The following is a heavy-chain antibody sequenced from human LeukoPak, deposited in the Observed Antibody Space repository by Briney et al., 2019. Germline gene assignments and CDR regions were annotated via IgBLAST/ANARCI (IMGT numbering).Heavy chain of an antibody. J-gene: IGHJ4*02. V-gene: IGHV3-11*01. CDR1: GFTFTDTY. D-gene: IGHD3-10*01. CDR3: AKGLPRQGPYYYGSGSYIY. Sequence: GGSLRLSCAVSGFTFTDTYMTWIRQAPGKGLESLSYISPSGTDISYADSVKGRFTISRDNAKNSLYLQMNSLRAEDTALYYCAKGLPRQGPYYYGSGSYIYWGQGTLVTVSS. CDR2: ISPSGTDI.